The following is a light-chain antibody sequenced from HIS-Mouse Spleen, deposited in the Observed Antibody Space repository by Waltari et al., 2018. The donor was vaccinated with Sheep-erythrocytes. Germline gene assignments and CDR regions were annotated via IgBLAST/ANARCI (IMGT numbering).Light chain of an antibody. Sequence: QSALTQPRSVSGSPGQSVTISCTGTSSDVGGYNYVSWYQQHPGNAPKLMIYDVSKRPSGVPDRFSGSKSGNTASLTISGLQAEDEADYYCCSYAGSNNYVFGTGTKVTVL. CDR3: CSYAGSNNYV. J-gene: IGLJ1*01. CDR2: DVS. V-gene: IGLV2-11*01. CDR1: SSDVGGYNY.